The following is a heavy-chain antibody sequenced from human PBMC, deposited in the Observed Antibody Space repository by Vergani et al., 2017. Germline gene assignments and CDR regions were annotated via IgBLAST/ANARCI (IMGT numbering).Heavy chain of an antibody. V-gene: IGHV4-38-2*01. J-gene: IGHJ4*02. CDR3: ARQNPYGSAHVDF. Sequence: QVDLQESGPGLVKSSETLSLNCAVSGYSVGSGYYWGWIRQPPGRGLEWIGCVHRNENTYYTSSLRSRATISRDTSKNQFSLRLTSVTAADTAVYYCARQNPYGSAHVDFWGRGVLVTVSA. CDR1: GYSVGSGYY. D-gene: IGHD3-10*01. CDR2: VHRNENT.